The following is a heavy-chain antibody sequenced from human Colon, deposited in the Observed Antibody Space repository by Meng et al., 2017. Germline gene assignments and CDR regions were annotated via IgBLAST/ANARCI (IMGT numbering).Heavy chain of an antibody. D-gene: IGHD5-24*01. CDR3: ARELQLGY. CDR2: ISTSSSYI. J-gene: IGHJ4*02. CDR1: GFTFSSYS. Sequence: EVQLVESGGGLVKPGGSRRLSCAASGFTFSSYSMNWVRQAPGKGLEWVSSISTSSSYIYYADSVKGRFTISRDDAKNSLYLQMNSLRAEDTAVYYCARELQLGYWGQGTLVTAPQ. V-gene: IGHV3-21*01.